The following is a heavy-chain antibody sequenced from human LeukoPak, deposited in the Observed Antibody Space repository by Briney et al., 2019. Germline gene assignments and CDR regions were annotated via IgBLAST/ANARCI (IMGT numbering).Heavy chain of an antibody. Sequence: SGPALVKPTQTLTLTCTFSGFSLRTSGMCVSWIRQPPGKALEWLAHIDWDDEKYYSALLETRLTISKDTSKNQVVLTMTNMDPVDTATYYCARMLRIQYTTKYYYVMDVWGQGTTVTVSS. D-gene: IGHD1-14*01. CDR3: ARMLRIQYTTKYYYVMDV. CDR1: GFSLRTSGMC. CDR2: IDWDDEK. J-gene: IGHJ6*02. V-gene: IGHV2-70*01.